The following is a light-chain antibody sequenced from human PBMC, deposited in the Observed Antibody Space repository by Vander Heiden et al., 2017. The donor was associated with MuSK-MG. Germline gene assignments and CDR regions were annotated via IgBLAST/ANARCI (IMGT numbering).Light chain of an antibody. CDR2: GAS. CDR3: QQYGSSPYT. CDR1: QSVSSNY. J-gene: IGKJ2*01. Sequence: ETVLTQSPVTLSVSTGERATRSCRASQSVSSNYLAWYQHKLGQAPRLLIYGASSRATGIPDRFSGSGSGTDFTLTISRLEPEDFAVYSCQQYGSSPYTFGQGTKLEIK. V-gene: IGKV3-20*01.